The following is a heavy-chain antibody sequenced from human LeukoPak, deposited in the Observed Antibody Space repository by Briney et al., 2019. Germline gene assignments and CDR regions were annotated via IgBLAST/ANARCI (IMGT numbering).Heavy chain of an antibody. CDR1: GFSFSSYR. CDR2: VSNSGDYI. V-gene: IGHV3-21*06. J-gene: IGHJ4*02. CDR3: ARALIGYYFDY. D-gene: IGHD2-8*01. Sequence: GGSLRLSCAASGFSFSSYRMNSVRQAPGKGLEWVSSVSNSGDYIHYADSVKGRFTISRDNSKNSLYLQMNSLRAEDTAMYYCARALIGYYFDYWGQGTLVTVSS.